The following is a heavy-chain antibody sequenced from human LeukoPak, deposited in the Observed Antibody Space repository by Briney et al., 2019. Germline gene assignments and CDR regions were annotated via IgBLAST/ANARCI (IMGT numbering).Heavy chain of an antibody. D-gene: IGHD1-1*01. J-gene: IGHJ4*02. Sequence: SVKVSCKASGGTFSSYTIAWVRQASGQGLEWLGGIIPLFGSANYAQKFQGRVTITADESTSTAYMELSSLRSEDTAVCYCATPPTGTTTTGEFYFDSWGQGTLVTVSA. V-gene: IGHV1-69*13. CDR2: IIPLFGSA. CDR1: GGTFSSYT. CDR3: ATPPTGTTTTGEFYFDS.